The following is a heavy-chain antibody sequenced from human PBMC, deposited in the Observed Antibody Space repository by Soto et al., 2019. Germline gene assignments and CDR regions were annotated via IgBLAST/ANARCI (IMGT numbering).Heavy chain of an antibody. J-gene: IGHJ6*02. CDR2: IFPSDSDT. CDR1: GYIFTNYW. V-gene: IGHV5-51*01. D-gene: IGHD3-22*01. CDR3: ARTYYYDSSGYYYYYGMDV. Sequence: GESLKISCKGSGYIFTNYWIGWVRQMPGKGLEWMGIIFPSDSDTRYSPSFQGQVTISADKSISTAYLQWSSLKASDTAMYYCARTYYYDSSGYYYYYGMDVWGQGTTVTVSS.